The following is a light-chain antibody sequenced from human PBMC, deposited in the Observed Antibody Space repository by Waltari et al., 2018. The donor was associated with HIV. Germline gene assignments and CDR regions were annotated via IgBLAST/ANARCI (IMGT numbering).Light chain of an antibody. V-gene: IGLV2-8*01. CDR3: SSFAGSNKL. CDR1: TSDIHDYNF. Sequence: QSALTQPPSASGSPGQSVNMSCTGATSDIHDYNFISWYQQYSGKAPKLIIFEVTKQPSGVPDRFSCSRSGNTASLMVAGLQAEDEAVYFCSSFAGSNKLFGGGTKLTVL. CDR2: EVT. J-gene: IGLJ2*01.